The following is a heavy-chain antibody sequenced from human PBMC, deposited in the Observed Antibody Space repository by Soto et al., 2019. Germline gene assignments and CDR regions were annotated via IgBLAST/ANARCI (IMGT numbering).Heavy chain of an antibody. Sequence: ASVKVSCKASGYTFTSYYMHWVLQAPGQGLEWMGIINPSGGSTSYAQKFQGRVTMTRDTSTSTVYMELSSLRSEDTAVYYCARGGLQYCSGGSCYNWFDPWGQGTLVTVSS. J-gene: IGHJ5*02. V-gene: IGHV1-46*01. CDR1: GYTFTSYY. CDR2: INPSGGST. CDR3: ARGGLQYCSGGSCYNWFDP. D-gene: IGHD2-15*01.